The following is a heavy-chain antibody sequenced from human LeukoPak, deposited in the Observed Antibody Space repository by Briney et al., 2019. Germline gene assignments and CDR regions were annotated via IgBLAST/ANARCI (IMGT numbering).Heavy chain of an antibody. CDR1: GYTFTSYG. V-gene: IGHV1-18*01. CDR2: ISAYNGNT. Sequence: GASVKVSCKASGYTFTSYGISWVRQAPGQGLEWMGWISAYNGNTNYAQKLQGRVTMTTDTSTRTAHMELRRLRSDDTAVYYGAREIRYSYDSSGLDYYFDYWGQGTLVTVSS. D-gene: IGHD3-22*01. J-gene: IGHJ4*02. CDR3: AREIRYSYDSSGLDYYFDY.